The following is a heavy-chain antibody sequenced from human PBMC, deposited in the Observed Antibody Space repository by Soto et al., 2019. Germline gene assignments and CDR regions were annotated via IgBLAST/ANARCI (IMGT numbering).Heavy chain of an antibody. J-gene: IGHJ6*01. CDR3: ERSAGLLWFGESSSHGLDV. CDR1: GFAFSNYA. D-gene: IGHD3-10*01. Sequence: QVQLFESGGGVVQPGRSLRLSCAASGFAFSNYAFHWVRQAPGRGLEWVAVISHDGSDEFYAGCVKGPFIVYRDNAKRTVCLQIDGLTGEYTGIYFWERSAGLLWFGESSSHGLDVWGQGTTVAVSS. CDR2: ISHDGSDE. V-gene: IGHV3-30-3*01.